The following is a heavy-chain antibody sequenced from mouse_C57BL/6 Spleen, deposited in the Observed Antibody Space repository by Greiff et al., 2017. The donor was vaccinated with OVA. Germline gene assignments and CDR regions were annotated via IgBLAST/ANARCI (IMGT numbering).Heavy chain of an antibody. J-gene: IGHJ4*01. CDR2: IDPSDSYT. V-gene: IGHV1-50*01. Sequence: QVQLQQPGAELVKPGASVKLSCKASGYTFTSYWMQWVKQRPGQGLEWIGEIDPSDSYTNYNQKFKGKATLTVDTSSSTAYMQLSSLTSEDSAVYYCARKDDYGDAMDYWGQGTSVTVSS. CDR1: GYTFTSYW. CDR3: ARKDDYGDAMDY. D-gene: IGHD2-4*01.